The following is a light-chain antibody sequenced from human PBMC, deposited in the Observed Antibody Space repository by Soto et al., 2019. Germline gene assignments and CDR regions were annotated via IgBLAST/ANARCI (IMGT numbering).Light chain of an antibody. J-gene: IGKJ1*01. Sequence: DIQMTQSPPTQSASVGDRVTITCRASQSISGWLAWYQQKPGKAPNLLIYQASTLESGVPSRFSGSGSGTEFTLTISSLQPDDFATYHCQQHNTYSRTFGQGTKVEIK. CDR3: QQHNTYSRT. CDR1: QSISGW. CDR2: QAS. V-gene: IGKV1-5*03.